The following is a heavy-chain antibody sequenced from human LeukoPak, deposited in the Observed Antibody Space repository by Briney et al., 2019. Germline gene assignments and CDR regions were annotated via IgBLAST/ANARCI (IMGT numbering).Heavy chain of an antibody. CDR2: IYPGDSDT. CDR3: ARQPLYRTSSCDY. CDR1: GYSFNTYW. V-gene: IGHV5-51*01. Sequence: GESLKISCKGSGYSFNTYWIGWVRQLPGKGLEWMGIIYPGDSDTRYSPSFQGQVTISADKSVGTAYLQWSSLKASDTAMYYCARQPLYRTSSCDYWGQGTLVTVSS. J-gene: IGHJ4*02. D-gene: IGHD6-6*01.